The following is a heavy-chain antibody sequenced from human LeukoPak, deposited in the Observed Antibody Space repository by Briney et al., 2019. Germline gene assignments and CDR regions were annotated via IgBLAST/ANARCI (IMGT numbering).Heavy chain of an antibody. CDR1: GFTFVDYG. CDR2: INYNGAIT. CDR3: ARDRLGPSFSVSHFAL. D-gene: IGHD3-3*02. Sequence: PGGSLRLSCATSGFTFVDYGLSWVRRAPGKGLEWLCAINYNGAITDYADSVKGRFTISRDNAKNSLYLRMDSLRAEDTALYYCARDRLGPSFSVSHFALWGQGTLVTVSS. J-gene: IGHJ4*02. V-gene: IGHV3-20*04.